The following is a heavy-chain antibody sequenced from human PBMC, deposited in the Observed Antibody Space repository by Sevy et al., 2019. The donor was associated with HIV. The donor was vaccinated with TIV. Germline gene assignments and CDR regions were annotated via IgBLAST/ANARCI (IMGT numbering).Heavy chain of an antibody. CDR1: GFTFNNAW. CDR2: IKRKIDGETT. Sequence: GGSLRLSCAVSGFTFNNAWMNWVRQAPGTGLQWVGLIKRKIDGETTDYAAPLKGRFTISRDDSKNTLYLQMNSLKIEDTAVYHCATAPGYYDSAPFDYWGPGTLVTVSS. CDR3: ATAPGYYDSAPFDY. J-gene: IGHJ4*02. V-gene: IGHV3-15*01. D-gene: IGHD3-22*01.